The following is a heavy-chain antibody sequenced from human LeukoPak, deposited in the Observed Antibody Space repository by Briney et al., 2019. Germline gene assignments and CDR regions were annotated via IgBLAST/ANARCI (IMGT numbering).Heavy chain of an antibody. CDR1: GFTVSAASAFTVSSSF. Sequence: PGGSLRLSCAASGFTVSAASAFTVSSSFMSWVRQAPGKGLEWVSIIYSNGNTHYADSVRGRFTISRDSSVNTLYLQMNNLRAEDTAVYYCARTNNYAFDIWGLGTMVTVSS. CDR3: ARTNNYAFDI. V-gene: IGHV3-53*01. CDR2: IYSNGNT. D-gene: IGHD5-24*01. J-gene: IGHJ3*02.